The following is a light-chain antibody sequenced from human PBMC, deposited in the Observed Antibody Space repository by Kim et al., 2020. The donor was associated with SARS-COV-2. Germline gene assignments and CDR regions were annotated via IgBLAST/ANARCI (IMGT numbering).Light chain of an antibody. CDR2: VNSDGSH. CDR1: SGHSSYG. J-gene: IGLJ3*02. CDR3: QTWGTGIRV. V-gene: IGLV4-69*01. Sequence: QLVLTQSPSASASLGESVKLTCTLSSGHSSYGIAWHQQQPEKGPRYLMKVNSDGSHSKGDGIPDRFSGSSSGAERYLTISSLQSEDEADYYCQTWGTGIRVFGGGTQLTVL.